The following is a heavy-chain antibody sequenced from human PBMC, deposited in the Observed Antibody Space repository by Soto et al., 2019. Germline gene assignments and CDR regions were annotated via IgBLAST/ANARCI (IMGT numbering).Heavy chain of an antibody. CDR3: ARESYYYGMDV. J-gene: IGHJ6*02. Sequence: EVQLVESGGGLIQPGGSLRLSCAASGFSVSVNFMTWVRQAPGKGLEWVSDINGGGSTNYADSVKGRFTISRDTSKNMLYLQMNSLRAEDTAVYDCARESYYYGMDVWGQGTTVTVSS. V-gene: IGHV3-53*01. CDR2: INGGGST. CDR1: GFSVSVNF.